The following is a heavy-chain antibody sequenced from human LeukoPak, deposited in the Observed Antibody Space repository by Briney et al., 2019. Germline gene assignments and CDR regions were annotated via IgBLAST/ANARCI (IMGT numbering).Heavy chain of an antibody. D-gene: IGHD3-22*01. CDR2: ISASGNDI. Sequence: PGGSLRLSCAASGFTFSNFAMSWVRQAPGKGLEWVSVISASGNDIYYADSVKGRFTISRDNSGNTLYLQMNSLRAEDTAVYYCAKRGYYYDRGGYYYFDYWGQGTLVTVSS. CDR3: AKRGYYYDRGGYYYFDY. CDR1: GFTFSNFA. J-gene: IGHJ4*02. V-gene: IGHV3-23*01.